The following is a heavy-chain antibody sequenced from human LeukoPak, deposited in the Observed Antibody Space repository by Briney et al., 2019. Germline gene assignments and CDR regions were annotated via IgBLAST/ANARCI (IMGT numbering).Heavy chain of an antibody. J-gene: IGHJ6*02. V-gene: IGHV7-4-1*02. Sequence: GASVKVSCKASGYTFTSYAMNWVRQAPGQGLEWMGWINTNTGNPTYAQGFTGRFVFSWDTSVSTAYLQISSLKAEDTAVYYCARDRFSSGWYGMDVWGQGTTVTVSS. CDR2: INTNTGNP. CDR3: ARDRFSSGWYGMDV. CDR1: GYTFTSYA. D-gene: IGHD6-19*01.